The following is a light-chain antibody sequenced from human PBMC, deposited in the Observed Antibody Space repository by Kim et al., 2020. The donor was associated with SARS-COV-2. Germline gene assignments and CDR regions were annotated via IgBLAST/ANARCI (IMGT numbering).Light chain of an antibody. CDR3: QVWDGTTYV. J-gene: IGLJ1*01. Sequence: SLALGQTARITCGGDNIRSKNVHWYQQKPGQAPVVVIYRDNDRPSGIPERFSGSNSGNTATLTISRARAGDEADYYCQVWDGTTYVFGTGTKVTVL. CDR1: NIRSKN. CDR2: RDN. V-gene: IGLV3-9*01.